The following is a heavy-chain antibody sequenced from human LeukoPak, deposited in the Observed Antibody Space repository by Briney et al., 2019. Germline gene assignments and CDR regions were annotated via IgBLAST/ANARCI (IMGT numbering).Heavy chain of an antibody. D-gene: IGHD3-16*01. CDR3: TRGAGWLIDY. CDR2: FHNSGTS. CDR1: DDSVSDYY. Sequence: PSETLFLTCTVSDDSVSDYYRGWIRQTPGKGLEWIGYFHNSGTSTYNPSLKSRVTISADTSKNQFSLKLNSLTTADTAVYYCTRGAGWLIDYWGQGILVTVSS. J-gene: IGHJ4*02. V-gene: IGHV4-59*02.